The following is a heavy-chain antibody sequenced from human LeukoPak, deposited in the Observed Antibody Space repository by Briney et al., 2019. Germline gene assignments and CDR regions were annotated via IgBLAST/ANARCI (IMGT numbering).Heavy chain of an antibody. V-gene: IGHV4-59*08. CDR3: ARRDGTFDN. CDR1: GGSVRSYY. CDR2: IHYSGTT. D-gene: IGHD1-14*01. Sequence: SETLSLTCTVSGGSVRSYYWSWIRQPPGKGLEWIGHIHYSGTTNYNPSLKSRVTLSIDTSKNQFSLKLSSVTAADAAVYYCARRDGTFDNWGQGTLVTVSS. J-gene: IGHJ4*02.